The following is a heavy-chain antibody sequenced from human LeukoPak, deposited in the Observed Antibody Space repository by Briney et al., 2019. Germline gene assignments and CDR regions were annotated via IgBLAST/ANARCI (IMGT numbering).Heavy chain of an antibody. CDR1: GFTFSSYG. D-gene: IGHD1-26*01. V-gene: IGHV3-23*01. CDR3: AKSAVGATPNFDY. J-gene: IGHJ4*02. CDR2: ISGSGGST. Sequence: GGTLRLSCAASGFTFSSYGMSWVRQAPGKGLEWVSAISGSGGSTYYADSVKGRFTISRDNSKNTLYPQMNGLRAEDTAVYYCAKSAVGATPNFDYWGQGTLVTVSS.